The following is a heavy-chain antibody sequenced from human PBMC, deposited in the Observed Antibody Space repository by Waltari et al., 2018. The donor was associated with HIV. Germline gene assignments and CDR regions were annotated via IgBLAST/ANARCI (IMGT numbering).Heavy chain of an antibody. CDR1: GFVFSDHY. CDR2: SENKVNNYIR. CDR3: ARDSSGYAGFDS. J-gene: IGHJ4*02. V-gene: IGHV3-72*01. Sequence: EVQLVESGGNLVRPGGSLRLSCVGSGFVFSDHYIVWVRQAPGGWLEWIGRSENKVNNYIRIYAAAVEGRFIISRDSSKNSVLLQMSSLRIEDTAMYFCARDSSGYAGFDSWGQGTLVTVSS. D-gene: IGHD5-12*01.